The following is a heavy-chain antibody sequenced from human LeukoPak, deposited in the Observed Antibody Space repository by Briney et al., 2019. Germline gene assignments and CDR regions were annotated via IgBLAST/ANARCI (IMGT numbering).Heavy chain of an antibody. CDR3: ARRALDSWYFDV. V-gene: IGHV4-59*08. CDR1: GDSISSYF. D-gene: IGHD3-22*01. Sequence: PSETLSLTCTVSGDSISSYFWSWMRQPPGKGLEWIAYINYSGSTNSNPSLKSRVTISVDTSKDEFSLRLGSVTAADTAVYYCARRALDSWYFDVWGRGTLVTVSS. J-gene: IGHJ2*01. CDR2: INYSGST.